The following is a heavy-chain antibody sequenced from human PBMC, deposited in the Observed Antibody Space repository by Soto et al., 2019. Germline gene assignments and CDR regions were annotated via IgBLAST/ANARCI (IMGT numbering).Heavy chain of an antibody. V-gene: IGHV4-31*03. J-gene: IGHJ5*01. CDR3: ARHSASWQWFDY. CDR2: IYYSGST. Sequence: QVQLQESGPGLVKPSQTLSLTCSVSGGSISSGGYYWGWIRQHPEKGLEWIGYIYYSGSTNYNPSLKSRVIISVDTSSNRFSLDLRSVTAADTAIYYCARHSASWQWFDYWGQGTLVTVSS. D-gene: IGHD1-26*01. CDR1: GGSISSGGYY.